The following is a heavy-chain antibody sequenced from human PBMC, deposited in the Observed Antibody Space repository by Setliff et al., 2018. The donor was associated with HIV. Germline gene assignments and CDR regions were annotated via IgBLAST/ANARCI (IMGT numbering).Heavy chain of an antibody. CDR1: SSGGYY. J-gene: IGHJ6*03. CDR3: GRVGGAAEPYYYFMDV. V-gene: IGHV3-49*01. CDR2: IRGTHNGATT. Sequence: SSGGYYWSWFRQAPGKGLEWVGFIRGTHNGATTDYAASVKGRFTVSRDSSKSSVYLQMDSLKTEDTAVYYCGRVGGAAEPYYYFMDVWGKGTTVTVSS. D-gene: IGHD3-16*01.